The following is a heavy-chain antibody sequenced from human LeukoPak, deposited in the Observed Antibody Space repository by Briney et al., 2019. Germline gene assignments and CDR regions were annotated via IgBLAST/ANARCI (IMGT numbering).Heavy chain of an antibody. J-gene: IGHJ4*02. V-gene: IGHV5-51*01. CDR1: GYNFAIYW. CDR2: IYPSDSDT. D-gene: IGHD4-23*01. CDR3: ARRYGGDFDY. Sequence: GESLKISCNGSGYNFAIYWIGWVRQMPGKGLEWMGIIYPSDSDTTYSPSFQGQVTISADKSINTAYLQWSSLKASDTAIYYCARRYGGDFDYWGQGTPVTVSS.